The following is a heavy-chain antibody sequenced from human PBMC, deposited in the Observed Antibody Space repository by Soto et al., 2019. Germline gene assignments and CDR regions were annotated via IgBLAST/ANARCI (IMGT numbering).Heavy chain of an antibody. D-gene: IGHD5-12*01. Sequence: GGSLRLSCVASGFTFSSYAMSWVRQAPGKGLEWVSAISGSGGSTYYADSVKGRFTISRDNSKNTLYLQMNSLRAEDTAVYYCAKTSGYSGYEYFDYWGQGTLVTVSS. V-gene: IGHV3-23*01. CDR3: AKTSGYSGYEYFDY. CDR1: GFTFSSYA. CDR2: ISGSGGST. J-gene: IGHJ4*02.